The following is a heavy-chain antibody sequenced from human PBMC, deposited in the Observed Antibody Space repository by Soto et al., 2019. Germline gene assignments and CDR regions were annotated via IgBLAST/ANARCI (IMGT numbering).Heavy chain of an antibody. D-gene: IGHD1-1*01. CDR1: GFTFGNYF. CDR2: ISSNGGRT. V-gene: IGHV3-23*01. Sequence: EVLLLETGGGLVQPGESLRLSCAASGFTFGNYFTNWVRQAPGKGLEWVSDISSNGGRTHYADSVRGRFTISRDNSRNTLYLQMSSLRAEDTALYYCAKDLHWYGMDVWGQGTTVTVSS. CDR3: AKDLHWYGMDV. J-gene: IGHJ6*02.